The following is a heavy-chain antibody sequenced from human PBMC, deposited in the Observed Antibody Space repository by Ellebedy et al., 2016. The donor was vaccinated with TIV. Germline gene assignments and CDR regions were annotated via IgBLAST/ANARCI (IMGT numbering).Heavy chain of an antibody. CDR3: AKAARGSTTDYFDY. D-gene: IGHD2-2*01. Sequence: GESLKISXAASGFTFSSYGMHWVRQAPGKGLEWVSGISGSGGSTYYADSVKGRFTISRDNSKNTLYLQMNSLRAEDTAVYYCAKAARGSTTDYFDYWGQGTLVTVSS. V-gene: IGHV3-23*01. CDR2: ISGSGGST. J-gene: IGHJ4*02. CDR1: GFTFSSYG.